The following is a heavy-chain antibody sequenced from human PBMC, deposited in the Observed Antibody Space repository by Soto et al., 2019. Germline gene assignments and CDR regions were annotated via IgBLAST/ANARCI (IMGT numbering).Heavy chain of an antibody. CDR3: ARTRGYSYGHFDY. CDR1: GGSISSYY. V-gene: IGHV4-59*01. J-gene: IGHJ4*02. D-gene: IGHD5-18*01. CDR2: IYYSGST. Sequence: SETLSLTCTVSGGSISSYYWSWIRQPPGNGLEWIGYIYYSGSTNYNPSLKSRVTISVDTSKNQFSLKLSSVTAADTAVYYCARTRGYSYGHFDYWGQGTLVTVSS.